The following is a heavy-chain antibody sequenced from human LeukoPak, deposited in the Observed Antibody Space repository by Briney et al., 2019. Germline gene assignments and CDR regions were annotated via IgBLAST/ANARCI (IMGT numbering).Heavy chain of an antibody. D-gene: IGHD2-8*01. Sequence: EASVKVSCKASGYAFTGYYIHWVRQAPGQGLEWVGGINPNRGDTYYAQKLQGRVSITRDTSISTDYMELNGLKSDDTAVYYCARALAQRINGYFHHWGEGNLVSVSS. V-gene: IGHV1-2*02. J-gene: IGHJ1*01. CDR2: INPNRGDT. CDR3: ARALAQRINGYFHH. CDR1: GYAFTGYY.